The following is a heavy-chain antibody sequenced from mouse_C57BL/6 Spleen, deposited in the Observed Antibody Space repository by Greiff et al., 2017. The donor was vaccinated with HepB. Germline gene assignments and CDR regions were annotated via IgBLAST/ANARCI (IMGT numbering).Heavy chain of an antibody. CDR3: ARKALITTVVADWYFDV. Sequence: VQGVESGPGLVQPSQSLSITCTVSGFSLTSYGVHWVRQSPGKGLEWLGVIWSGGSTDYNAAFISRLSISKDNSKSQVFFKMNSLQADDTAIYYCARKALITTVVADWYFDVWGTGTTVTVSS. V-gene: IGHV2-2*01. CDR1: GFSLTSYG. D-gene: IGHD1-1*01. J-gene: IGHJ1*03. CDR2: IWSGGST.